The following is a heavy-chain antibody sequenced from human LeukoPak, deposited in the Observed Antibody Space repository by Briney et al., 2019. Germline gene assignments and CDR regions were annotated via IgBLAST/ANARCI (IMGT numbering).Heavy chain of an antibody. V-gene: IGHV3-48*01. D-gene: IGHD3-22*01. J-gene: IGHJ4*01. CDR1: GFIFSSYS. CDR2: ISSGSSTI. Sequence: GGSLRLSCAASGFIFSSYSMNWVRQAPGKGLEWVSYISSGSSTIYYADSVKGRFTVSRDNAKNSLYLQMKSLRAEDTAIYYCARGLHSRLYDSSGYYPYWGQEPWSPSPQ. CDR3: ARGLHSRLYDSSGYYPY.